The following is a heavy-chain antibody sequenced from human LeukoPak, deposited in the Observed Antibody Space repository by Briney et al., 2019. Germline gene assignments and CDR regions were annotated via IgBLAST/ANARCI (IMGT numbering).Heavy chain of an antibody. CDR2: ISRSGSTK. CDR3: ATDGGPEYSSSWYLY. D-gene: IGHD6-13*01. CDR1: GFTFSDYN. V-gene: IGHV3-11*04. Sequence: GGSLRLSCAASGFTFSDYNMRWIRQAPGKGLEWVSSISRSGSTKYYADSVKGRFTISRDNAKNSLYRQMNSLRAEDTAVYYCATDGGPEYSSSWYLYWGQGTLVTVSS. J-gene: IGHJ4*02.